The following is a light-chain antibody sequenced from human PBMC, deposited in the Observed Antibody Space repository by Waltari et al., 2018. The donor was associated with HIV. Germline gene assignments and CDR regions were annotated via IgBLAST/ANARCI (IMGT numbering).Light chain of an antibody. J-gene: IGLJ1*01. Sequence: QSALTQPASVSGCPSQSSTIASSGTSSDVGGYNSVSWYQQHPGKAPKLMIYYVSNRPSGVSNRFSGSKSGNTASLTISGLQAEDESDYYCSSYTSSSTRVFGTGTKVTVL. CDR1: SSDVGGYNS. CDR2: YVS. CDR3: SSYTSSSTRV. V-gene: IGLV2-14*01.